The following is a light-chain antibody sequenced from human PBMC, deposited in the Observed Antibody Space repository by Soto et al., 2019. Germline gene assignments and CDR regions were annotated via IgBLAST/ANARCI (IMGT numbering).Light chain of an antibody. V-gene: IGKV3-15*01. CDR1: QTIYSN. CDR2: RAS. Sequence: IVMTQSPATLSVSPGERATLSCRAGQTIYSNVAWYQQRPGQAPRLLIYRASTRATGVPARFSGSGSGTEFTLTISSLQSEDFAVYYCQQYTNWPPNTFGQGTRLEIK. CDR3: QQYTNWPPNT. J-gene: IGKJ5*01.